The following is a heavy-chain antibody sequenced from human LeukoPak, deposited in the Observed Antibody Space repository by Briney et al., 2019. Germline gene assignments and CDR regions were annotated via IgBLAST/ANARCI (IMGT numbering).Heavy chain of an antibody. V-gene: IGHV3-23*01. CDR1: GFTFSSYA. Sequence: GGSLRLSCAASGFTFSSYAMSWVRQAPGKGLEWVSAISGSGGSTYYADSVKGRFTISRDNSKNTLYLRMNSLRAEDTAVYYCAKDPMVRGGVQYYFDYWGQGTLVTVSS. D-gene: IGHD3-10*01. CDR3: AKDPMVRGGVQYYFDY. J-gene: IGHJ4*02. CDR2: ISGSGGST.